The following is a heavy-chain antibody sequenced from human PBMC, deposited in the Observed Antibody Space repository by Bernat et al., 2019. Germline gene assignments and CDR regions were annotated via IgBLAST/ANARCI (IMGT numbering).Heavy chain of an antibody. Sequence: QVQLQESGPGLVKPSETLSLTCTVSRASMSRYYWSWIRQSPGKGLEWIAYMHYSGSTDYNPSLRSRVTTSVDTSKNQFSLKLSPVIAADTAVYSCASVPLVCSGATCYYYVDVWGKGTTVTVSS. V-gene: IGHV4-59*01. J-gene: IGHJ6*03. CDR2: MHYSGST. D-gene: IGHD2-15*01. CDR3: ASVPLVCSGATCYYYVDV. CDR1: RASMSRYY.